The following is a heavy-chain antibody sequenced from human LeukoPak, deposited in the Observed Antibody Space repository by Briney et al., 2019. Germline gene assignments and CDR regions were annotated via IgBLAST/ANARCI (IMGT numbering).Heavy chain of an antibody. J-gene: IGHJ4*02. V-gene: IGHV4-34*01. D-gene: IGHD2-21*01. CDR1: GGSFSGYY. CDR2: INHSGST. Sequence: SETLSLTCAVYGGSFSGYYWSWVRQPPGKGLEWIGEINHSGSTNYNPSLKSRVTISVDTSKNQFSLKLSSVTAADTAVYYCARCDGYNILDYWGQGTLVTVSS. CDR3: ARCDGYNILDY.